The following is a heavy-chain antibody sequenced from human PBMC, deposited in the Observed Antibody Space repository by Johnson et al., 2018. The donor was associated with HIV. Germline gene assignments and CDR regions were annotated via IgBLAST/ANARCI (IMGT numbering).Heavy chain of an antibody. J-gene: IGHJ3*02. V-gene: IGHV3-11*04. CDR2: ISGSDII. CDR1: GFTFSDYY. Sequence: QVQLVESGGGLVKPGGSLRLSCAASGFTFSDYYMTWIRQAPGKGLEWVSYISGSDIIYSADSVQGRFTVSRDNAKNSLYLQMNSLRAEDTAVYYCARSKDCSGGSCPDGFDIWGQGTMVIVSS. CDR3: ARSKDCSGGSCPDGFDI. D-gene: IGHD2-15*01.